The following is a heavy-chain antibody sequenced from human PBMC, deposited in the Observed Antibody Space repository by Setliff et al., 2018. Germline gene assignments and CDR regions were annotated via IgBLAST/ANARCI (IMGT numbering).Heavy chain of an antibody. CDR3: AREGVDSRSSTDYRYYMDV. CDR1: GGTFKNYG. CDR2: IIPIFGTT. J-gene: IGHJ6*03. Sequence: SVKVSCKASGGTFKNYGISWVRQAPGQGLEWMGGIIPIFGTTNYAQKFQGRATIITDESTSTAYMELSSLRSEDTAVYYCAREGVDSRSSTDYRYYMDVWGKGTPVTVSS. D-gene: IGHD6-6*01. V-gene: IGHV1-69*05.